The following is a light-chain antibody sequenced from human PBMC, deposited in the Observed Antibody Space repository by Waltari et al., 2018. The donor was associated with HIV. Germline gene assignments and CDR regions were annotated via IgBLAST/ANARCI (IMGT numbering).Light chain of an antibody. CDR3: QVWDSSSDHPGV. CDR1: NIGSKN. Sequence: SYVLTQPPSVSVAPGQTARLTCGGNNIGSKNVHWYQQKPRQAPVLVVFNGGDRPSGIPQRLSGSSSENTATLTISRVEVGDEADYYCQVWDSSSDHPGVFGSGTKVTVL. V-gene: IGLV3-21*02. CDR2: NGG. J-gene: IGLJ1*01.